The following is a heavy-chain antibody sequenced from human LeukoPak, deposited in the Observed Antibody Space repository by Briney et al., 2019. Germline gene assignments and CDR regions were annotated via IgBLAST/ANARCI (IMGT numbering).Heavy chain of an antibody. CDR3: ARGPYSSGCPHDY. V-gene: IGHV3-21*01. D-gene: IGHD6-19*01. CDR1: GFTFSSYS. Sequence: GGSLRLSCAASGFTFSSYSMNWVRQAPGKGLEWVSSISSSSSYIYYVDSVKGRFTISRDNAKNSLYLQMNSLRAEDTAVYYCARGPYSSGCPHDYWGQGTLVTVSS. CDR2: ISSSSSYI. J-gene: IGHJ4*02.